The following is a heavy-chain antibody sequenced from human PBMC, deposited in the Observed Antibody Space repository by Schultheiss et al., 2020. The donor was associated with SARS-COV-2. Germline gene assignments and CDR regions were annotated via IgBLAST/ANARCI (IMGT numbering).Heavy chain of an antibody. J-gene: IGHJ5*02. CDR2: FDPEDGET. V-gene: IGHV1-24*01. CDR1: GYTFTGYY. D-gene: IGHD3-22*01. CDR3: ASRWYYDSSGYYYDWFDP. Sequence: ASVKVSCKASGYTFTGYYMHWVRQAPGQGLEWMGGFDPEDGETIYAQKFQGRVTITADESTSTAYMELSSLRSEDTAVYYCASRWYYDSSGYYYDWFDPWGQGTLVTVSS.